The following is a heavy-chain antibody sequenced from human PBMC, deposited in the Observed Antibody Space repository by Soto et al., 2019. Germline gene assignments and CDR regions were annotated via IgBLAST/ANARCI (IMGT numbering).Heavy chain of an antibody. V-gene: IGHV3-74*01. CDR3: VRDIRSGDL. D-gene: IGHD3-3*01. J-gene: IGHJ5*02. CDR1: GFTFSDFW. Sequence: PGGSLRLSCAASGFTFSDFWMHWVRQAPGKGLVWISRINWDGKSTSYADAVKGRFTTSRDNAKNTVYLQMNSLRAEDTAVHYCVRDIRSGDLWGQGTLVTVSS. CDR2: INWDGKST.